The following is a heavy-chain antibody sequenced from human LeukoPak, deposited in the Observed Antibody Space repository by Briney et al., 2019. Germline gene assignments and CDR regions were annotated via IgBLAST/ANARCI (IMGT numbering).Heavy chain of an antibody. D-gene: IGHD3-10*01. CDR1: GGSFSGFY. CDR2: IKHSGST. J-gene: IGHJ6*03. V-gene: IGHV4-34*01. CDR3: ARLISPDSYFYYSYYYYMDV. Sequence: SETLSLTCAVYGGSFSGFYWSWIRQPPGKGLEWIGEIKHSGSTNYNPSLKSRVTISVEKSKNQLSLKLRSVTAADTAVYYCARLISPDSYFYYSYYYYMDVWGKGTTVTVSS.